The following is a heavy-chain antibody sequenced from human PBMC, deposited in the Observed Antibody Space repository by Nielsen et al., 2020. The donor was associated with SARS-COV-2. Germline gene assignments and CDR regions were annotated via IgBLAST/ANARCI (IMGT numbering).Heavy chain of an antibody. V-gene: IGHV3-49*04. J-gene: IGHJ4*02. CDR2: IRSKAYGGTT. Sequence: GESLKISCAASGFTFSSYSMNWVRQAPGKGLEWVGFIRSKAYGGTTEYAASVKGRFTISRDDSKSIAYLQMNSLKTEDTAVYYCTRGDFWSGFHFDYWGQGTLVTVSS. CDR1: GFTFSSYS. D-gene: IGHD3-3*01. CDR3: TRGDFWSGFHFDY.